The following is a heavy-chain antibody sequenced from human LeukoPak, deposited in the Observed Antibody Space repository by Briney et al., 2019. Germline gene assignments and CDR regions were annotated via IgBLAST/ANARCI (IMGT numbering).Heavy chain of an antibody. CDR2: ISGSGGST. V-gene: IGHV3-23*01. D-gene: IGHD2-15*01. J-gene: IGHJ4*02. Sequence: GGSLRLSCAASGFTFSSYAMSWVRQAPGKGLEWVSAISGSGGSTYYADSVKGRFTVSRDNSKNTLFLQMNRLRVDDTAVYYCAKTPPVALDFWGQGTLVAVSS. CDR3: AKTPPVALDF. CDR1: GFTFSSYA.